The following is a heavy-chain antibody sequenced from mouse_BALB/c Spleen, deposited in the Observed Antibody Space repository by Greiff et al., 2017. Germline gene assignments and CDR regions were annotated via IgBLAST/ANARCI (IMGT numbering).Heavy chain of an antibody. V-gene: IGHV5-4*02. J-gene: IGHJ4*01. CDR1: GFTFSDYY. Sequence: EVKLVESGGGLVKPGGSLKLSCAASGFTFSDYYMYWVRQTPEKRLEWVATISDGGSYTYYPDSVKGRFTISRDNAKNNLYLQMSSLKSEDTAMYYCARYAPYYYAMDYWGQGTSVTVSS. CDR3: ARYAPYYYAMDY. CDR2: ISDGGSYT.